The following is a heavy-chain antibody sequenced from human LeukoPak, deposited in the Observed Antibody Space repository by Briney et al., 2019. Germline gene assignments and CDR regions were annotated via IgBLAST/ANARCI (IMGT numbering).Heavy chain of an antibody. CDR1: GFTFSSYG. D-gene: IGHD6-13*01. CDR3: AVYSSSWYDWFDP. CDR2: ISYDGSHK. Sequence: GGPLRLSCAASGFTFSSYGMHWVRQAPGKGLEWVAIISYDGSHKYYADSVKGRFTISRDNSKNTLYLQMNSLRAEDTAVYYCAVYSSSWYDWFDPWGQGTLVTVSS. V-gene: IGHV3-30*03. J-gene: IGHJ5*02.